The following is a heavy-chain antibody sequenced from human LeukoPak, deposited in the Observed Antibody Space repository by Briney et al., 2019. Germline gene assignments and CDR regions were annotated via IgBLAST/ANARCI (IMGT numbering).Heavy chain of an antibody. D-gene: IGHD6-13*01. CDR3: ARVPGTRGFFDY. CDR1: GGSISSGGYY. J-gene: IGHJ4*02. Sequence: SETLSLTCTVSGGSISSGGYYWSWIRQPPGKGLEWIGYIYHSGSTYYNPSLKSRVTISVDRSKNQFSLKLSSVTAADTAVYYCARVPGTRGFFDYWGQGTLVTVSS. V-gene: IGHV4-30-2*01. CDR2: IYHSGST.